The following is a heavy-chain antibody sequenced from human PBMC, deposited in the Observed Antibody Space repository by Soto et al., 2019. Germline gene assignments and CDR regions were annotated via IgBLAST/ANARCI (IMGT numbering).Heavy chain of an antibody. CDR3: AKNLYVEIPDH. Sequence: EVQLLESGGGLVEPGESLRLSCAASGFTFNNYAMSWVRQAPGKGLEWVSAIVGSGTSAFYTDSVKGRFTLSRDNSKNTLHLQMNSLRVEDTAVYFCAKNLYVEIPDHWGRGTLVTVSS. CDR1: GFTFNNYA. J-gene: IGHJ5*02. CDR2: IVGSGTSA. D-gene: IGHD2-21*01. V-gene: IGHV3-23*01.